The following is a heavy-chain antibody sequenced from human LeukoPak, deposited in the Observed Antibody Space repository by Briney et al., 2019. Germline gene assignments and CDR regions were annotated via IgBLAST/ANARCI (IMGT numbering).Heavy chain of an antibody. Sequence: GGSLRLSCAASGFTLNNAWMSWVRQAPGKGLEWVSSISSSSSYIYYADSVKGRFTISRDNAKNSLYLQMNSLRAEDTAVYYCARDPIWFGELHLFDYWGQGTLVTVSS. CDR2: ISSSSSYI. CDR3: ARDPIWFGELHLFDY. CDR1: GFTLNNAW. J-gene: IGHJ4*02. V-gene: IGHV3-21*01. D-gene: IGHD3-10*01.